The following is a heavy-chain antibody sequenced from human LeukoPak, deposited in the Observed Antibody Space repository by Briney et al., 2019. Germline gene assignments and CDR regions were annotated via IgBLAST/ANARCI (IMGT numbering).Heavy chain of an antibody. CDR2: ISGSGGST. D-gene: IGHD3-22*01. V-gene: IGHV3-23*01. Sequence: GGSLRLSCAASGFTFGSYAMSWVRQAPGKGLEWVSAISGSGGSTYYADSVKGRFTISRDNSKNTLYLQMNSLRAEDTAVYYCAKIAPTYYYDSRLLFDYWGQGTLVTVSS. CDR1: GFTFGSYA. CDR3: AKIAPTYYYDSRLLFDY. J-gene: IGHJ4*02.